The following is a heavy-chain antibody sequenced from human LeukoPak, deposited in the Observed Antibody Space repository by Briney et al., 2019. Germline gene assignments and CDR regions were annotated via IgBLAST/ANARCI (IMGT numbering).Heavy chain of an antibody. V-gene: IGHV1-2*02. J-gene: IGHJ4*02. Sequence: ASVKVSCKASGYTFTSYGISWVRQAPGQGLEWMGWINPNSGGTNYAQKFQGRVTMTRDTSISTAYMELSRLRSDDTAVYYCARGPYYGSGSYGRYFDYWGQGTLVTVSS. CDR3: ARGPYYGSGSYGRYFDY. D-gene: IGHD3-10*01. CDR2: INPNSGGT. CDR1: GYTFTSYG.